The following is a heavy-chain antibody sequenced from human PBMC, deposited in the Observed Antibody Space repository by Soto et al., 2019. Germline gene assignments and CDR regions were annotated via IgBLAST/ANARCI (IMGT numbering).Heavy chain of an antibody. Sequence: GSLRLSCAASGFTFSSYSRNWVRQAPGKGLEWVSSISSSSSYIYYADSVKGRSTISRDNAKNSLYLQMNSLRAEDAAVYYCASLNFYGSSGYLWADAFHI. J-gene: IGHJ3*02. D-gene: IGHD3-22*01. CDR2: ISSSSSYI. CDR1: GFTFSSYS. V-gene: IGHV3-21*01. CDR3: ASLNFYGSSGYLWADAFHI.